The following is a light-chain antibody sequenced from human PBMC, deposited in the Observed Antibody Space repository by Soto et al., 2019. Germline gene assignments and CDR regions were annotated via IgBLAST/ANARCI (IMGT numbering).Light chain of an antibody. CDR3: QQSYRTPLT. V-gene: IGKV1-39*01. CDR1: QSISSY. Sequence: DIQMTQSPSSLSASVGDRVTVTCRASQSISSYLNWYQQKPGKAPNLLIYAASSLQSGVPSRFSGSGSGTDFTLTISNLQIEDFATYYCQQSYRTPLTFGGGTKVDIK. CDR2: AAS. J-gene: IGKJ4*01.